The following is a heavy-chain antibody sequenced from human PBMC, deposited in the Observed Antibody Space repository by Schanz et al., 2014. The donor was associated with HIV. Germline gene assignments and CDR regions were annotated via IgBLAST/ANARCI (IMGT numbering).Heavy chain of an antibody. J-gene: IGHJ4*02. CDR1: GFRFSSHA. Sequence: VQLLESGGGLVQPGESLRLSCAVSGFRFSSHAMTWVRQAPGRGLEWVAVISYDGSNKNYADSVKGRFTISRDNSKNTVYLQMNSLRAEDTAVYYCARREGVAGAPFDVWGQGTPVTVSS. CDR3: ARREGVAGAPFDV. D-gene: IGHD6-19*01. CDR2: ISYDGSNK. V-gene: IGHV3-30*03.